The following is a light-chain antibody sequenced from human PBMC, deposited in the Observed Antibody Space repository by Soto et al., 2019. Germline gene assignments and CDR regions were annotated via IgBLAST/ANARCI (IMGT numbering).Light chain of an antibody. V-gene: IGKV3-20*01. Sequence: EIVLTQSPGTLSLSPGERATLSCRASQGVSSRYFAWYQQKPGQAPRLLIYGASSRATGIPDRFSGSGSETEFTLTISRLEPEDFAMYYCQQYGTSPWTFGQGTKVDIK. J-gene: IGKJ1*01. CDR2: GAS. CDR3: QQYGTSPWT. CDR1: QGVSSRY.